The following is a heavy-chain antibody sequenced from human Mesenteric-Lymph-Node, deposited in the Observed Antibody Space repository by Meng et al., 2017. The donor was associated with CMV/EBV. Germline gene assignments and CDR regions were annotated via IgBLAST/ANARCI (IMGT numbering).Heavy chain of an antibody. CDR2: IYYSGST. D-gene: IGHD1-26*01. V-gene: IGHV4-39*07. J-gene: IGHJ5*02. CDR1: GGSVSSSSYF. Sequence: SETLSLTCTVSGGSVSSSSYFWGWIRQPPGKGLEWIGSIYYSGSTYYNPSLKSRVTISVDTSKNQFSLKLSFVTAADTAVYYCARVLRSMGAGSWFDPWGQGTLVTVSS. CDR3: ARVLRSMGAGSWFDP.